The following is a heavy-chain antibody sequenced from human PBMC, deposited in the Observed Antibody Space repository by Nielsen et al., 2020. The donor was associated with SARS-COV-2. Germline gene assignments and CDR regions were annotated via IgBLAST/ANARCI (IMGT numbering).Heavy chain of an antibody. V-gene: IGHV3-48*01. CDR2: ISSSSSTI. Sequence: GESLKISCAASGFTFSSYSMNWVRQAPGKGLEWVSYISSSSSTIYYADSVKGRFTISRDNAKNSLYLQMNSLGAEDTAVYYCARCAYYYDSSGYPHPTLFDYWGQGTLVTVSS. J-gene: IGHJ4*02. CDR3: ARCAYYYDSSGYPHPTLFDY. CDR1: GFTFSSYS. D-gene: IGHD3-22*01.